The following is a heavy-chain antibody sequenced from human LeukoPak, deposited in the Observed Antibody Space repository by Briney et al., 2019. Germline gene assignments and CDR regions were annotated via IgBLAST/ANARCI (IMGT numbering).Heavy chain of an antibody. J-gene: IGHJ4*02. CDR1: GGSISSGDYY. V-gene: IGHV4-30-4*01. CDR3: AKAVSAGLHGDYFDY. D-gene: IGHD4-11*01. CDR2: IYYSGST. Sequence: SETLPLTCTVSGGSISSGDYYWSWIRQPPGKGLEWIGYIYYSGSTYYNPSLKSRVTISVDTSKNQFSLKLSSVTAADTAVYYCAKAVSAGLHGDYFDYWGQGTLVTVSS.